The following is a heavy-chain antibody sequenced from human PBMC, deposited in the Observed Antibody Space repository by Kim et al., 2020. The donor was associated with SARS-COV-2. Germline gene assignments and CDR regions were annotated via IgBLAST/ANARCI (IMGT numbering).Heavy chain of an antibody. J-gene: IGHJ3*02. V-gene: IGHV3-15*01. CDR3: TTAHPPTAAFDI. D-gene: IGHD2-21*02. Sequence: DYAAPVQGRFTISRDDSKNTLYLQMNSLKTEDTAVYYCTTAHPPTAAFDIWGQGTMVTVSS.